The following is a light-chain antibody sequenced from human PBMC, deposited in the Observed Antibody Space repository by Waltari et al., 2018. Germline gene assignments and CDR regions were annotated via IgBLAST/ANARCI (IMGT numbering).Light chain of an antibody. CDR2: RAS. Sequence: CPASHSIRYWLVWYQQKPRQAPKLLIYRASNVIEGVPSRFSGRGAWTEFTLTIDSLQPDDFATYFCQQYSGSPPWTFGQGTKVEIK. V-gene: IGKV1-5*03. CDR3: QQYSGSPPWT. J-gene: IGKJ1*01. CDR1: HSIRYW.